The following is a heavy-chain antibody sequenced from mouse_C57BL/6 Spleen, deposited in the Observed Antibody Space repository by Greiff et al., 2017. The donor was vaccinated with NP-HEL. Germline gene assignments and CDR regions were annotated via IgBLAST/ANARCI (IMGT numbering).Heavy chain of an antibody. Sequence: VQLQQPGAELVMPGASVKLSCKASGYTFTSYWMHWVKQRPGQGLEWIGEIDPSDSYTNYNQKFKGKSTLTVDKSSSTAYMQLSSLTSEDSAVYYCARGQIMGYGSSYCWFAYWGQGTLVTVSA. CDR3: ARGQIMGYGSSYCWFAY. V-gene: IGHV1-69*01. J-gene: IGHJ3*01. D-gene: IGHD1-1*01. CDR2: IDPSDSYT. CDR1: GYTFTSYW.